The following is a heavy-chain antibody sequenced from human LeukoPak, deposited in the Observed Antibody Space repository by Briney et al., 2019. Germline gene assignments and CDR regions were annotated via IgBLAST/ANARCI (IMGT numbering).Heavy chain of an antibody. CDR3: ARGRQLHLGELFPFTEFFQP. D-gene: IGHD3-16*01. Sequence: ASVKVSCKTSGYTFTGQYLHWVRQAPPKEREWMGWINPNSGGTKSAQEFQVRAIMTRDTSISTAYMELRSLSSDDTAVYYCARGRQLHLGELFPFTEFFQPWGQGTLVTVFS. J-gene: IGHJ1*01. V-gene: IGHV1-2*02. CDR1: GYTFTGQY. CDR2: INPNSGGT.